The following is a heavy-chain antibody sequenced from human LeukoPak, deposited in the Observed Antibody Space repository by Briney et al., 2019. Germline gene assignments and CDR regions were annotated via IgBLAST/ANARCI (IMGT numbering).Heavy chain of an antibody. CDR2: ISFDGSTK. D-gene: IGHD2-21*02. CDR3: ARGVVTAYATFDS. CDR1: GFTFSSYS. Sequence: GGSLRLSCAASGFTFSSYSMNWVRQAPGKGLEWVSMISFDGSTKDYADSVKGRFTISRDNSKSTLDLQMTSLRTEDTAVYYCARGVVTAYATFDSWGQGTLVTVSS. V-gene: IGHV3-30*03. J-gene: IGHJ4*02.